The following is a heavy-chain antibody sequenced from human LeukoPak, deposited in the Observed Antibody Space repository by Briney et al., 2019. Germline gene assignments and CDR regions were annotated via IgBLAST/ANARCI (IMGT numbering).Heavy chain of an antibody. J-gene: IGHJ3*02. CDR3: ARRSSGWSAFDI. CDR2: IYYSGST. D-gene: IGHD6-19*01. V-gene: IGHV4-59*01. CDR1: GGSISSYY. Sequence: SETLSFTCTVSGGSISSYYWSWIRQPPGKGLEWIGYIYYSGSTNYNPSLKSRVTISVDTSKNQFSLKLSSVTAADTAVYYCARRSSGWSAFDIWGQGTMVTVSS.